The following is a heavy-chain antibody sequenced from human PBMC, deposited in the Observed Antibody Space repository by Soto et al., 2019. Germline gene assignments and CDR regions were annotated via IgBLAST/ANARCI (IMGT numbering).Heavy chain of an antibody. CDR3: AKDIKGAGLIDY. J-gene: IGHJ4*02. Sequence: GGSLRLSCAASGFTFDDYAMHWVRQAPGKGLEWVSGISWNSGSIGYADSVKGRFTISRDNAKNSLYLQMNSLRAEDTALYYCAKDIKGAGLIDYWGQGTLVTVSS. V-gene: IGHV3-9*01. CDR1: GFTFDDYA. D-gene: IGHD3-16*01. CDR2: ISWNSGSI.